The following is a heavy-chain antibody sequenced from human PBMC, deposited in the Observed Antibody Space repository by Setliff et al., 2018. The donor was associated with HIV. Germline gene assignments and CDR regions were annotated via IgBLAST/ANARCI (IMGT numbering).Heavy chain of an antibody. V-gene: IGHV4-59*01. CDR2: IDDSGTT. CDR3: AREDNYYSDSIGYSFFDY. Sequence: SETLSLTCTVSGDSISNSYWSWNRQPPGKGLEWIGCIDDSGTTNYNPSLETRVTISIDTSKKQFSLKLSSVTAADTAIYFCAREDNYYSDSIGYSFFDYWGQGTLVTVSS. CDR1: GDSISNSY. D-gene: IGHD3-22*01. J-gene: IGHJ4*02.